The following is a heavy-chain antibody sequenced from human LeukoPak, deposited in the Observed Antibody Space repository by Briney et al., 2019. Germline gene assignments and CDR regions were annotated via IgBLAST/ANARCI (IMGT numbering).Heavy chain of an antibody. CDR2: ISSSSSYI. Sequence: GGSLRPSCAASGFTFSSYSMNWVRQAPGKGLEWVSSISSSSSYIYYADSVKGRFTISRDNAKNSLYLQMNSLRAEDTAVYYCARALQDYGDYVDAFDIWGQGTMVTVSS. V-gene: IGHV3-21*01. D-gene: IGHD4-17*01. CDR1: GFTFSSYS. CDR3: ARALQDYGDYVDAFDI. J-gene: IGHJ3*02.